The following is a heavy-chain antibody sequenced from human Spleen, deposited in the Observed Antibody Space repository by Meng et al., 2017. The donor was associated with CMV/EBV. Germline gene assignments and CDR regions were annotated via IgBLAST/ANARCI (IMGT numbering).Heavy chain of an antibody. D-gene: IGHD6-13*01. CDR1: GFTFSSYS. V-gene: IGHV3-21*01. J-gene: IGHJ6*02. CDR3: AKDLTKTSRRAAASGMDV. CDR2: ISSSSSYI. Sequence: GESLKISCAASGFTFSSYSMNWVRQAPGKGLEWVSSISSSSSYIYYADSVKGRFTISRDNAKNSLYLQMNSLRAEDTAVYYCAKDLTKTSRRAAASGMDVWGQGTTVTVSS.